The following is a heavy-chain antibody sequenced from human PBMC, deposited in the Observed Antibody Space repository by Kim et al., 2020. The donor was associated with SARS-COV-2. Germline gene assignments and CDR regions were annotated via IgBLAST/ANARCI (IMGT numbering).Heavy chain of an antibody. Sequence: ADSVKGRFTISRDNSKNTLYLQMNSLRAEDTAVYYCAKSPDITTVVTPAYWGQGTLVTVSS. J-gene: IGHJ4*02. V-gene: IGHV3-23*01. CDR3: AKSPDITTVVTPAY. D-gene: IGHD4-17*01.